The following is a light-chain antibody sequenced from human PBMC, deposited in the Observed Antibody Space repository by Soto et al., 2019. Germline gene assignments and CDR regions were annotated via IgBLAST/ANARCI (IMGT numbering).Light chain of an antibody. V-gene: IGKV1-5*01. Sequence: DIQMTQSPSTLSASVGDRVTITCRASQSISDWLAWYQQKPGKAPKLLIYDASSLESGVPSRFSGSGSGIEFTLTISSLQPDDFATYYCQQYNSYLWTFGQGTKV. CDR1: QSISDW. CDR3: QQYNSYLWT. CDR2: DAS. J-gene: IGKJ1*01.